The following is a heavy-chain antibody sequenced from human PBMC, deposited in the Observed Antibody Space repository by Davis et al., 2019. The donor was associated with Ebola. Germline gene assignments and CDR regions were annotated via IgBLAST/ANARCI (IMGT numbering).Heavy chain of an antibody. CDR3: ARDGGIAAAGYFDY. CDR2: IYHSGST. D-gene: IGHD6-13*01. V-gene: IGHV4-4*02. J-gene: IGHJ4*02. Sequence: MPSETLSLTCAVSGGSISSSNWWSWVRQPPGKGLEWIGEIYHSGSTNYNPSLKSRVTISVDKSKNQFSLKLSSVTAADTAVYYCARDGGIAAAGYFDYWGQGTLVTVSS. CDR1: GGSISSSNW.